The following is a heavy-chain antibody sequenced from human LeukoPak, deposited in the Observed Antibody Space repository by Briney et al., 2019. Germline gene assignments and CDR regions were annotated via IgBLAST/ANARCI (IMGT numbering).Heavy chain of an antibody. CDR2: FDPEDGET. V-gene: IGHV1-24*01. D-gene: IGHD1-26*01. Sequence: ASVKVSCKVSGYTLTELSMHWVRQAPGKGLEWMGGFDPEDGETIYAQKFQGRVTMTEDTSTDTAYMELSSLRYEDTAVYYCATVPSGSYFGNYFDYWGQGTLVTVSS. CDR3: ATVPSGSYFGNYFDY. J-gene: IGHJ4*02. CDR1: GYTLTELS.